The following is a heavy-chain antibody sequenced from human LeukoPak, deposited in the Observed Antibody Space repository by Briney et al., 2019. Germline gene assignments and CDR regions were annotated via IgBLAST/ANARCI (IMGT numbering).Heavy chain of an antibody. D-gene: IGHD4-17*01. CDR3: AREVTTPSPGAFDI. CDR1: GFTFSSYS. Sequence: KPGGSLRLSCAASGFTFSSYSMNWVRQAPGKRLEWVSSISSSSSYIYYADSVKGRFTISRDNAKNSLYLQMNSLRAEDTAVYYCAREVTTPSPGAFDIWGQGTMVTVSS. V-gene: IGHV3-21*01. CDR2: ISSSSSYI. J-gene: IGHJ3*02.